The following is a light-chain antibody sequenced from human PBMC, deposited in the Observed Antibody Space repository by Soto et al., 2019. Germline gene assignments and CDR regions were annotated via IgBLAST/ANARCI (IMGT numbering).Light chain of an antibody. CDR3: CSYAGSSTYVV. CDR2: EGS. CDR1: SSDVGSYNL. Sequence: ALTQPASVSGSPGQSITISCTGTSSDVGSYNLVSWYQQHPGKAPKLMIYEGSKRPSGVSNRFSGSKSGNTASLTISGLQAEDEADYYCCSYAGSSTYVVFGGGTKLTVL. J-gene: IGLJ2*01. V-gene: IGLV2-23*01.